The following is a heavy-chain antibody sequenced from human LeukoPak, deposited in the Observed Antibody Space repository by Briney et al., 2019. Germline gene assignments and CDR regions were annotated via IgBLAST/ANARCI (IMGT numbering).Heavy chain of an antibody. CDR3: ARVTSAMTTVDY. J-gene: IGHJ4*02. Sequence: ASVKVSCKASGYTFTSYGISWVRQAPGQGLEWMGWISAYNGNTNYAQKLQGRVTMTTDTSTSTAYMELSRLRSDDTAVHYCARVTSAMTTVDYWGQGTLVTVSS. CDR1: GYTFTSYG. D-gene: IGHD4-11*01. CDR2: ISAYNGNT. V-gene: IGHV1-18*01.